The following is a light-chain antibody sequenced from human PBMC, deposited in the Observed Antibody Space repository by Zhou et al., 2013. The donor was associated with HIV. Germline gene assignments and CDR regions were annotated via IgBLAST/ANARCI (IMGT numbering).Light chain of an antibody. J-gene: IGKJ4*02. CDR3: QQYNDWPRT. CDR2: GAS. CDR1: QNIDIN. V-gene: IGKV3-15*01. Sequence: EIVMTQSPDNLSVSPGERVTLSCRASQNIDINLAWYQHTPGQAPRLLIYGASTRAAGIPARFSGSGSGTEFTLTISSLQSEDFVFYYCQQYNDWPRTFGRGPRWEIK.